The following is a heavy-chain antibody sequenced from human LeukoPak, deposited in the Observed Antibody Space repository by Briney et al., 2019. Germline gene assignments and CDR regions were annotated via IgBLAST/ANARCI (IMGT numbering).Heavy chain of an antibody. Sequence: GGSLRLSCAASGFTFSRNSMNWVRQAPGKGLEWVSSISSSSSYIYYADSVKGRFTISRDNAKKSLYLQMNSLRAEDTAVYYCARDGAVAGRYYFDYWGQGILVTVSS. V-gene: IGHV3-21*01. CDR3: ARDGAVAGRYYFDY. CDR2: ISSSSSYI. CDR1: GFTFSRNS. J-gene: IGHJ4*02. D-gene: IGHD6-19*01.